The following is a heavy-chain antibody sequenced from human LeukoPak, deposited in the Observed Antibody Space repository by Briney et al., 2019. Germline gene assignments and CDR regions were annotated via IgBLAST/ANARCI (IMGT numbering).Heavy chain of an antibody. CDR2: FSGSGGST. V-gene: IGHV3-23*01. Sequence: PGGSLRLSCAASGFIFSNYAMSWVRQAPGKGLQWVSAFSGSGGSTYYADSVKGRFTISRDNAKNSLYLQMNSLRAEDTAVYYCARGINPGYSSSWYFGYYFDYWGQGTLVTVSS. CDR3: ARGINPGYSSSWYFGYYFDY. D-gene: IGHD6-13*01. J-gene: IGHJ4*02. CDR1: GFIFSNYA.